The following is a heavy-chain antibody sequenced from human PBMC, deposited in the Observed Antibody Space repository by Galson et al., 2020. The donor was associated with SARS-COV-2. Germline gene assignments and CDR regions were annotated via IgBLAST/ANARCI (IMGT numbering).Heavy chain of an antibody. J-gene: IGHJ5*02. Sequence: KMSGPTLVIPTQTLTLTCTFSGFSLPTNGVGVGWIRQSPGKALEWLALIYHDDDKLYSPSLKSKLTIHKDTSKNEAVLTITNVDPVDTGTYYCAHIPRATTCDSSWGQGTVVTVSS. CDR3: AHIPRATTCDSS. D-gene: IGHD5-12*01. CDR1: GFSLPTNGVG. V-gene: IGHV2-5*02. CDR2: IYHDDDK.